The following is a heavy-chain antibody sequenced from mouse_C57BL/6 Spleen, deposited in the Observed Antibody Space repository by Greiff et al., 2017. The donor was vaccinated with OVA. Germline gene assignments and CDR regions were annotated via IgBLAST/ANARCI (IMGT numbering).Heavy chain of an antibody. Sequence: EVQGVESGGGLVKPGGSLKLSCAASGFTFSSYAMSWVRQTPEKRLEWVATISDGGSYTYYPDNVKGRFTISRDNAKNNLYLQMSHLKSEDTAMYYCAREGLRRYFDVWGTGTTVTVSS. D-gene: IGHD3-1*01. CDR2: ISDGGSYT. CDR3: AREGLRRYFDV. J-gene: IGHJ1*03. CDR1: GFTFSSYA. V-gene: IGHV5-4*01.